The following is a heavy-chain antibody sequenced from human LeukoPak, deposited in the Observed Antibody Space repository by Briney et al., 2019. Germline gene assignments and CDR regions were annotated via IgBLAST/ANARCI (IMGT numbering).Heavy chain of an antibody. CDR1: GFTFSSYG. Sequence: GMSLRLSCAASGFTFSSYGIHWVRQAPGKGLEWVAIILDDGREKFYADSVKGRFTISRDNSKNSLYLQMNSLKTEDTAVYYYAIQGGSGRKDFDYWGQGTLVTVSS. D-gene: IGHD1-26*01. J-gene: IGHJ4*02. CDR3: AIQGGSGRKDFDY. CDR2: ILDDGREK. V-gene: IGHV3-30*03.